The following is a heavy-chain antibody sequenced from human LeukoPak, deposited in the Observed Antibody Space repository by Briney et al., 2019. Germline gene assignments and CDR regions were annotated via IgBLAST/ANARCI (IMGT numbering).Heavy chain of an antibody. CDR2: IIPILGIA. D-gene: IGHD3-16*02. CDR1: GYTFTSYG. Sequence: GASVKVSCKTSGYTFTSYGVSWVRQAPGQGLEWMGRIIPILGIANYAQKFQGRVTITADKSTSTAYMELSSLRSEDTAVYYCARYYWGSYRYAPSDAFDIWGQGTMVTVSS. CDR3: ARYYWGSYRYAPSDAFDI. V-gene: IGHV1-69*04. J-gene: IGHJ3*02.